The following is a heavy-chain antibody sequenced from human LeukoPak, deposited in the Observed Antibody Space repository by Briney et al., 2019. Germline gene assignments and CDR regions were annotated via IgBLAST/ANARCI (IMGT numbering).Heavy chain of an antibody. CDR3: ARHRSKWLQSSFDY. CDR2: IYHSGST. D-gene: IGHD5-24*01. J-gene: IGHJ4*02. CDR1: GYSISSGYY. V-gene: IGHV4-38-2*02. Sequence: SETLSLTCTVSGYSISSGYYWGWIRQPPGKGLEWIGSIYHSGSTYYNPSLKSRVTISVDTSKNQFSLKLSSVTAADTAVYYCARHRSKWLQSSFDYWGQGTLVTVSS.